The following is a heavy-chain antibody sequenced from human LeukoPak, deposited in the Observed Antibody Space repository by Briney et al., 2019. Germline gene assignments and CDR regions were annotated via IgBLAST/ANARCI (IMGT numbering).Heavy chain of an antibody. CDR3: AKERGDYVWGSYRYTAHAFDI. CDR2: ISGSGGST. CDR1: GFTFSSYA. D-gene: IGHD3-16*02. J-gene: IGHJ3*02. Sequence: PGGSLRLSCAASGFTFSSYAMSWVRQAPGKGLEWVSAISGSGGSTYYADSVKGRFTIPRDNSKNTLYLQMNSLRAEDTAVYYCAKERGDYVWGSYRYTAHAFDIWGQGTMVTVSS. V-gene: IGHV3-23*01.